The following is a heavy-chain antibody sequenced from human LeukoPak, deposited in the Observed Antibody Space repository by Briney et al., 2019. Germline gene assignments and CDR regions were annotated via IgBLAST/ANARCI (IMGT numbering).Heavy chain of an antibody. CDR3: ARHAARVEDTAMAFDY. V-gene: IGHV4-59*08. J-gene: IGHJ4*02. D-gene: IGHD5-18*01. CDR1: GGSIGSYH. Sequence: SETLSLTCTVSGGSIGSYHWSWIRQPPGKGLEWIAYIHYSETTNYNPSLQSRVTISVDTSKNQFSLQLSSVTASDTAVYYCARHAARVEDTAMAFDYWGQGTLVTVSS. CDR2: IHYSETT.